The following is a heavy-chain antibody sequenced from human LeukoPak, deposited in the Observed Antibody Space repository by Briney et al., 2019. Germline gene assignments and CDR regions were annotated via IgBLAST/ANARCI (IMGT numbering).Heavy chain of an antibody. CDR1: GFSISSFT. D-gene: IGHD3-16*01. J-gene: IGHJ5*02. CDR3: VRLINYAGDP. Sequence: PGGSLRLSCTASGFSISSFTMNWVRQAPGKGLEWISSISSSGTTINYADSVKGRFSVSRDNAKNSLFLHMNSLRAEDTAVYYCVRLINYAGDPWGQGTEVIVSS. CDR2: ISSSGTTI. V-gene: IGHV3-48*04.